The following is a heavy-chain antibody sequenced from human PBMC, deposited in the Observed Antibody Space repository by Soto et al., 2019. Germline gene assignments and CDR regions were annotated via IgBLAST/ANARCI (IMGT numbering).Heavy chain of an antibody. CDR3: AKENGYSSSWFEFDY. CDR2: IRGSGGST. V-gene: IGHV3-23*01. D-gene: IGHD6-13*01. Sequence: EVQLLESGGGLVQPGGSLRLSCAASGFTFSSYAMSWVRQAPGKGLEWVSAIRGSGGSTYCADSVKGRFTISRDNSKNTLYLQMNSLRAEDTAVYYCAKENGYSSSWFEFDYWGQGTLVTVSS. CDR1: GFTFSSYA. J-gene: IGHJ4*02.